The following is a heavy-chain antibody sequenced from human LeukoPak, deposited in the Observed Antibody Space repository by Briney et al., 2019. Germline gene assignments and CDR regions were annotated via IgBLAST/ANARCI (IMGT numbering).Heavy chain of an antibody. CDR2: ISYDGSNK. J-gene: IGHJ4*02. CDR1: GFTFSSYG. V-gene: IGHV3-30*18. CDR3: AKDPSEGYYYDSSGYYDY. D-gene: IGHD3-22*01. Sequence: GRSLRLSCAASGFTFSSYGMHWVRQAPGKGLEWVAVISYDGSNKYYADSVKGRFTISRDNSKNTLYLQMNSLRAEDTAVYYCAKDPSEGYYYDSSGYYDYWGQGTLVTASS.